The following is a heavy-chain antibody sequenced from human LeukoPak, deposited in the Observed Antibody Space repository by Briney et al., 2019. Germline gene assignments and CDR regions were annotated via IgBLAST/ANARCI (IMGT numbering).Heavy chain of an antibody. CDR2: IDPSDSYT. D-gene: IGHD2-2*01. CDR1: GYSFTSYW. J-gene: IGHJ4*02. Sequence: GESLKISCKGSGYSFTSYWISWVRQMPGKGLEWVGRIDPSDSYTNYSPSFQGHVTISGDKSISTAYLQWSSLKASDTALYYCARQIGYCSSTSCYVYFDYWGQGTLVTVSS. CDR3: ARQIGYCSSTSCYVYFDY. V-gene: IGHV5-10-1*01.